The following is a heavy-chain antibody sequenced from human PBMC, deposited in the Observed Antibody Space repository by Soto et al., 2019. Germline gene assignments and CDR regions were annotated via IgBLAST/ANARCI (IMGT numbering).Heavy chain of an antibody. Sequence: PGGSLRLSCAASGFTFSSYAMHWVRQAPGKGLGWVAVISYDGSNKYYADSVKGRFTISRDNSKNTLYLQMNSLRAEDTAVYYCARDPTVVTFYFDYWGQGTLVTVSS. D-gene: IGHD4-17*01. CDR2: ISYDGSNK. CDR3: ARDPTVVTFYFDY. J-gene: IGHJ4*02. V-gene: IGHV3-30-3*01. CDR1: GFTFSSYA.